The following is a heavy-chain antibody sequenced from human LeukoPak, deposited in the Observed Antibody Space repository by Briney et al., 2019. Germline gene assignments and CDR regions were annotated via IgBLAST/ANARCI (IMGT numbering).Heavy chain of an antibody. CDR1: GLNFSPYE. D-gene: IGHD5-24*01. V-gene: IGHV3-48*03. J-gene: IGHJ4*02. CDR3: VRLFNGYTFDSEHDY. Sequence: GGSLRLSCVASGLNFSPYEMYWVRQAPGKGLDWVSYISSSSSHIYYADSVKGRFTVSRDNAKSSLYLQMNSLRAEDTAFYYCVRLFNGYTFDSEHDYWGRGNLVIVSS. CDR2: ISSSSSHI.